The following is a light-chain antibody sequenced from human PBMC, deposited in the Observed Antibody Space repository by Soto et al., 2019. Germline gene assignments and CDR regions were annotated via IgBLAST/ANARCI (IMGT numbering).Light chain of an antibody. Sequence: QSALTQPASVSGSPGQSITISCTGTSSDVGTYNYVSWYQQHPGKAPKLMIYDVSNRPSGVSDRFSGSKSGNTASLTISGLQAEDEADYYCSSYTSSSSSVVFGGETNFTVL. J-gene: IGLJ2*01. CDR3: SSYTSSSSSVV. CDR1: SSDVGTYNY. V-gene: IGLV2-14*01. CDR2: DVS.